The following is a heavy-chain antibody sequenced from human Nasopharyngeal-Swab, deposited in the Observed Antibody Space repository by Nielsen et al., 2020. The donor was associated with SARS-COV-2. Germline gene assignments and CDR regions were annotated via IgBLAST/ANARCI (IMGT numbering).Heavy chain of an antibody. Sequence: ASSLVSSYASGYIFIGDSMHWVRQAPCQGLEWMGCLNPNSGGTNYAQKFQGWVTMTRYTSISTAYMELSRLRSDDTAVYYCARAGDIGRSCGGDCYSRDAFDIWGQGTMVTVSS. V-gene: IGHV1-2*04. J-gene: IGHJ3*02. CDR1: GYIFIGDS. D-gene: IGHD2-21*01. CDR2: LNPNSGGT. CDR3: ARAGDIGRSCGGDCYSRDAFDI.